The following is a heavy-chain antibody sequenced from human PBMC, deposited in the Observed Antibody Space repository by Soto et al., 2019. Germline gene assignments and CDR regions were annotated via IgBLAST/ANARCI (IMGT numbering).Heavy chain of an antibody. Sequence: QVQLVQSGAEVKKPGASVKVSCKASGYTFTSYGISWVRQAPGQGLEWMGWISAYNGNTNYAQKLQGRVTMTTDTSTRTAYMELRSLRSDDTAVYYCARSQSVLRYFESWFDPWGQGTLVTVSS. CDR2: ISAYNGNT. J-gene: IGHJ5*02. D-gene: IGHD3-9*01. V-gene: IGHV1-18*01. CDR3: ARSQSVLRYFESWFDP. CDR1: GYTFTSYG.